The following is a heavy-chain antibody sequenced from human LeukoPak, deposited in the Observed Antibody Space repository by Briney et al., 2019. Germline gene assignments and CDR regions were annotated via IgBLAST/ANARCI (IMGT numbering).Heavy chain of an antibody. CDR1: GYTFTSYY. J-gene: IGHJ4*02. V-gene: IGHV1-46*03. CDR2: INPSGGST. D-gene: IGHD3-10*01. CDR3: ASGITMVRGVKGYFDY. Sequence: ASVKVSWKASGYTFTSYYMHWVRQAPGQGLEWMGIINPSGGSTSYAQKFQGRVTMTRDTSTSTVYMELSSLRSEDTAVYYCASGITMVRGVKGYFDYWGQGTLVTVSS.